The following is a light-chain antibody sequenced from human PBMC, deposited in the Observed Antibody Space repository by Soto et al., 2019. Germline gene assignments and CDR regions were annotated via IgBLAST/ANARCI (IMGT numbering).Light chain of an antibody. CDR2: GAS. V-gene: IGKV3-15*01. CDR3: QQYQTCPIT. J-gene: IGKJ4*01. CDR1: QGVSRK. Sequence: DIVMKLSPATLSVAPGERVPFSCRASQGVSRKLAWYQHKPGQAPRLLISGASTGATGIPARFSGSGSGTEFTLTISSLQSEDCAIYYCQQYQTCPITFGGGTKVDIK.